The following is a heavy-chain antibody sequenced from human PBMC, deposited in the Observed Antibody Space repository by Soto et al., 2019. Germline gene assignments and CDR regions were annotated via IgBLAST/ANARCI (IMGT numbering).Heavy chain of an antibody. CDR2: IYHSGST. CDR1: GCSISSGGYS. Sequence: PSETLSLTCAVSGCSISSGGYSGSWIRQPPGKGLEWIGYIYHSGSTYYNPSLKSRVTISVDRSKNQFSLKLSSVTAADTAVYYCAAGGGLPRYYWGQGTLVTVSS. J-gene: IGHJ4*02. D-gene: IGHD5-12*01. CDR3: AAGGGLPRYY. V-gene: IGHV4-30-2*01.